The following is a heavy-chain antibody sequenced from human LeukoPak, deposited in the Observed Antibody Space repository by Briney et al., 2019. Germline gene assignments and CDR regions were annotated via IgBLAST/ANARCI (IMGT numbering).Heavy chain of an antibody. CDR2: IYYSGST. D-gene: IGHD5-12*01. CDR3: ARGGFRYNWFDP. CDR1: GGSISSGGYY. J-gene: IGHJ5*02. V-gene: IGHV4-31*03. Sequence: PSQTLSPTCTVSGGSISSGGYYWSWIRQPPGKGLEWIGYIYYSGSTYYNPSLKSRVTISVDTSKNQFSLKLSSVTAADTAVYYCARGGFRYNWFDPWGQGTLVTVSS.